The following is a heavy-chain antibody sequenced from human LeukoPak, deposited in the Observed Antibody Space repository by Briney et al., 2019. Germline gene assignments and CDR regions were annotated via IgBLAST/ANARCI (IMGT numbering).Heavy chain of an antibody. D-gene: IGHD1-26*01. CDR3: ARVDGGQWDDGFDP. J-gene: IGHJ5*02. Sequence: SETLSLTCTVSGGSISSGSYYWSWIRQPAGKGLEWIGRIYTSGSTNYNPSLKSRVTISVDTSKNQFSLKLSSVTAADTAVYYCARVDGGQWDDGFDPWGQGTLVTVSS. CDR1: GGSISSGSYY. CDR2: IYTSGST. V-gene: IGHV4-61*02.